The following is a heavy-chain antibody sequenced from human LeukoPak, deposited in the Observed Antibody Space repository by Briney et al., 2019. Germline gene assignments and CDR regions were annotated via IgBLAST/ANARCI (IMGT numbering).Heavy chain of an antibody. J-gene: IGHJ4*02. CDR3: ANSGGARGY. CDR1: GASISTSNW. Sequence: KPSGTLSLTRAVSGASISTSNWWSWVRQPPGKGLEWIGQIYHSGSTNYSPSLKSRVTMSADKSKNQFSLELSSVTAADTAVYYCANSGGARGYWGQGTLVTVSS. D-gene: IGHD3-10*01. CDR2: IYHSGST. V-gene: IGHV4-4*02.